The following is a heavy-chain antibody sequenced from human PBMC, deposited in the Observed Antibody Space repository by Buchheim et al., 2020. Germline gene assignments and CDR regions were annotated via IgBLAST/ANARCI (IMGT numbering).Heavy chain of an antibody. Sequence: QVQLQQWGAGLLKPSETLSLTCGVYGGSFSASYWAWIRPPPGKGLEWIGEINHSGGTNYNPSLRSRVTISIDTSKNQFSLKLSSVTAADTAVYYCARGVEMATPAYWGQGTL. V-gene: IGHV4-34*01. D-gene: IGHD5-24*01. CDR2: INHSGGT. CDR3: ARGVEMATPAY. CDR1: GGSFSASY. J-gene: IGHJ4*02.